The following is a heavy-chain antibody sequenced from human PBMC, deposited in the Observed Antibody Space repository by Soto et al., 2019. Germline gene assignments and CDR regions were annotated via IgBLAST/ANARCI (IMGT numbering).Heavy chain of an antibody. J-gene: IGHJ4*02. CDR1: SGSINTNNW. D-gene: IGHD2-15*01. CDR2: IQRGGGT. V-gene: IGHV4-4*02. CDR3: ARESGGNFDY. Sequence: QVQLQESGPGLVKPSGTLSLTCTVSSGSINTNNWWTWVRQSPGKRLEWIGEIQRGGGTNYNPAIKSRVTMSLDRSNNQFSLRLNSVTAADTAVYYCARESGGNFDYWGQGTLVTVSS.